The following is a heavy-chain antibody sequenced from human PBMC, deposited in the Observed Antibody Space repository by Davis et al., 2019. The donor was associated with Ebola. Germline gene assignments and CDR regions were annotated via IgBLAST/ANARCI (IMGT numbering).Heavy chain of an antibody. V-gene: IGHV3-23*01. CDR1: GFTFSSYA. D-gene: IGHD4-17*01. Sequence: GESLKISCAASGFTFSSYAMSWVRQAPGKGLEWVSAISGSGHSTYYADSVKGRFTISRDNSKNTLYLQMNSLRDEDTALYYCSRGGAVKFDYWGQGTLVTVSS. J-gene: IGHJ4*02. CDR3: SRGGAVKFDY. CDR2: ISGSGHST.